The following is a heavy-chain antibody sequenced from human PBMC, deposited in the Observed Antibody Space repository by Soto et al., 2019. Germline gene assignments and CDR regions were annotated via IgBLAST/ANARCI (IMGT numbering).Heavy chain of an antibody. CDR2: ISSSGSTI. V-gene: IGHV3-11*01. CDR3: ASRTVATHYGMDV. D-gene: IGHD4-17*01. Sequence: QVQLVESGGGLVKPGGSLRLSCAASGFTFSDYYMSWIRQAPGKGLEWVSYISSSGSTIYYADTVKGRFTISRDNAKNSRYLPISSLRAEDTAVYYCASRTVATHYGMDVWGQGTPVTVSS. J-gene: IGHJ6*02. CDR1: GFTFSDYY.